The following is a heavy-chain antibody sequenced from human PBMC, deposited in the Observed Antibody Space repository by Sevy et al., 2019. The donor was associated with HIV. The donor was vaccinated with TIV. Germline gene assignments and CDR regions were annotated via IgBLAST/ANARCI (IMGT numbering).Heavy chain of an antibody. Sequence: GGSLRLSCAASGFTFSNAWMSWVRQAPGKGLEWVGRIKSKTDGGTTDYAAPVESRFTIYRDDSKKRLYLKMNSLKAGATAVFYCTGVGDSLFDYWGQGTLVTVSS. J-gene: IGHJ4*02. V-gene: IGHV3-15*01. CDR1: GFTFSNAW. CDR2: IKSKTDGGTT. CDR3: TGVGDSLFDY. D-gene: IGHD2-21*02.